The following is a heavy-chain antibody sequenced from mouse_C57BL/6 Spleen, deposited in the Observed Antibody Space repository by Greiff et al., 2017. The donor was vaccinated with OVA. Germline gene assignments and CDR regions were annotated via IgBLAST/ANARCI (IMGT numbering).Heavy chain of an antibody. J-gene: IGHJ1*03. V-gene: IGHV3-6*01. CDR3: ARDGYGSPYWYFDV. CDR2: ISYDGSN. Sequence: VQLKESGPGLVKPSQSLSLTCSVTGYSITSGYYWNWIRQFPGNKLEWMGYISYDGSNNYNPSLKNRISITRDTSKNQFFLKLNSVTTEDTATYYGARDGYGSPYWYFDVWGTGTTVTVSS. D-gene: IGHD1-1*01. CDR1: GYSITSGYY.